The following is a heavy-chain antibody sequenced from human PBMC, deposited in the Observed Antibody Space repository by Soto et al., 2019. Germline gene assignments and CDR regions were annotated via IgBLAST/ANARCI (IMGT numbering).Heavy chain of an antibody. Sequence: QVQLQESGPGLVKPSETLSLTCTVSGVSISTYSWSWLRQPPGKGLECIGDIYYSGSTNYNPSLKSRVTISIDTSKNQFSLKLSSVTPADTAMYYCARSGYSFDYWGQGALVTVSS. CDR2: IYYSGST. CDR1: GVSISTYS. J-gene: IGHJ4*02. D-gene: IGHD3-22*01. V-gene: IGHV4-59*01. CDR3: ARSGYSFDY.